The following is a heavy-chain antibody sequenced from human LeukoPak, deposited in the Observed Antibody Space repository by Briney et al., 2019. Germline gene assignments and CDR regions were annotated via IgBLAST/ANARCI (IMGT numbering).Heavy chain of an antibody. Sequence: GASVKVSCKPSGYTFTSYGISWVRHAPGQGREWMGWVSAYNGNTKYAQKLQGRDTMTTDTSTSTAYMERGSRRSDDTAVYYCARRSSGWVGRGGSDYWGQGTLVTVSS. CDR3: ARRSSGWVGRGGSDY. V-gene: IGHV1-18*01. D-gene: IGHD6-19*01. CDR1: GYTFTSYG. CDR2: VSAYNGNT. J-gene: IGHJ4*02.